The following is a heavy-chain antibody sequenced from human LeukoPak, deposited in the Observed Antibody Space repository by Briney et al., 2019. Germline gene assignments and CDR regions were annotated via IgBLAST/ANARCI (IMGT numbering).Heavy chain of an antibody. V-gene: IGHV3-48*04. CDR1: GFTFSSYS. CDR3: ARLAQQRFNSDWYPDY. Sequence: GSLRLSCAASGFTFSSYSMNWVRQAPGKGLEWVSYISSSSSTIYYADSVKGRFTISRDNAKNSLYLQMTSLRAEDTAVYYCARLAQQRFNSDWYPDYWGQGTLVTVSS. D-gene: IGHD3-9*01. J-gene: IGHJ4*02. CDR2: ISSSSSTI.